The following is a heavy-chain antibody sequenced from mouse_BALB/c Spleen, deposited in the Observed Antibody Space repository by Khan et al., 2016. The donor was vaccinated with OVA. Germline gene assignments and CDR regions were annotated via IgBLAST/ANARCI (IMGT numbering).Heavy chain of an antibody. Sequence: VQLQESGPGLVAPSQSLSITCTVSGFSLTSDGVSWVRQPPGKGLEWLGVIWGDGSTNYYSALRSRLSIRKDNSKSQVFLKLDSLQTDDTATYYFAKLRVFYFDSWGQGTTLTVSS. CDR3: AKLRVFYFDS. V-gene: IGHV2-3*01. J-gene: IGHJ2*01. CDR1: GFSLTSDG. CDR2: IWGDGST.